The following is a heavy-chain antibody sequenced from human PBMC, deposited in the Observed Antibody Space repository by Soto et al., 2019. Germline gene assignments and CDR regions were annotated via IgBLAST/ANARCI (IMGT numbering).Heavy chain of an antibody. D-gene: IGHD4-17*01. J-gene: IGHJ4*02. CDR2: INSDGSST. CDR3: ARGDYGDYVFPIDY. V-gene: IGHV3-74*01. CDR1: GFTFSSYW. Sequence: EVQLVESGGGLVQPGGSLRLSCAASGFTFSSYWMHWVRQAPGKGLVWVSRINSDGSSTSYADSVKGRFTISRDNAKKTLYLQMNSLRAEDTAVYYCARGDYGDYVFPIDYWGQGTLVTVSS.